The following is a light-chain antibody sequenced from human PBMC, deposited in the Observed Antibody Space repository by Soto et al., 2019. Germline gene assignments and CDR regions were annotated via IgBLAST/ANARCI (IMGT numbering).Light chain of an antibody. CDR2: WAS. J-gene: IGKJ4*01. CDR1: QSVLYSSNNKNY. Sequence: DIVMTQSPDSLAVSLGERATINCKSSQSVLYSSNNKNYLSWYPQKPGQPPKLLIYWASTRESGVPDRFSGSGSGTDFTLTISSLQAEDVALYYCQQYYNTPPAFGGGTKVDIK. CDR3: QQYYNTPPA. V-gene: IGKV4-1*01.